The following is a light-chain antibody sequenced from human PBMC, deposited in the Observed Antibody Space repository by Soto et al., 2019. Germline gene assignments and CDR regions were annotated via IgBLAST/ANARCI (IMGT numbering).Light chain of an antibody. Sequence: QMTPSPATLSASVGDRITISCRASQNINDYLAWYQQKPGKSPKVLIYDASTLDSGVPSRFSGSGSGTEFTLTISSLQADDSATYYCQQYNSFSKTFGRGTKVDIK. J-gene: IGKJ1*01. V-gene: IGKV1-5*01. CDR1: QNINDY. CDR3: QQYNSFSKT. CDR2: DAS.